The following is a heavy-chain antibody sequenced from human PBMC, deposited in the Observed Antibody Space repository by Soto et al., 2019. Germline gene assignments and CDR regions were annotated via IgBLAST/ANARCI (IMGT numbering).Heavy chain of an antibody. CDR2: ISYDGSNK. Sequence: QVQLVESGGGVVQPGRSLRLSCAASGFTFSSYGMHWVRQAPGKGLEWVAVISYDGSNKNYADSVKGRFTITRDNSKNTLYVQMNSLRAEDTAVYYCAKGSGSYSPHCDSWGQGTLVTVSS. V-gene: IGHV3-30*18. D-gene: IGHD3-10*01. CDR3: AKGSGSYSPHCDS. CDR1: GFTFSSYG. J-gene: IGHJ4*02.